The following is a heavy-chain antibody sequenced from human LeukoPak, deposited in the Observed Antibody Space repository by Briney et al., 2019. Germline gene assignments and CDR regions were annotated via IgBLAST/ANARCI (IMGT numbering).Heavy chain of an antibody. CDR1: GGSISSYY. CDR3: ARRTAYCGGDCYFDY. Sequence: SETLSLTCTVSGGSISSYYWSWIRQPPGKGLEWIGYIYYSGSTNYSPSLKSRVTISVDTSKNQFSLKLSSVTAADTAVYYCARRTAYCGGDCYFDYWGQGTLVTVSS. V-gene: IGHV4-59*01. J-gene: IGHJ4*02. CDR2: IYYSGST. D-gene: IGHD2-21*02.